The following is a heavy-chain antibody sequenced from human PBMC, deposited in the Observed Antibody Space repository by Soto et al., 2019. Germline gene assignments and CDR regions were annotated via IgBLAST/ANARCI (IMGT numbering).Heavy chain of an antibody. CDR3: AADRLEYSSGWYRYFDY. Sequence: VSVKVACKASGYSFTIYGVGGLRQAPGQGLEWMGWISAYNGNTNYAQKLQGRVTMTTDTSTSTAYMELSSLRSEDTAVYYCAADRLEYSSGWYRYFDYWGQGTLVTVSS. J-gene: IGHJ4*02. D-gene: IGHD6-19*01. CDR1: GYSFTIYG. V-gene: IGHV1-18*01. CDR2: ISAYNGNT.